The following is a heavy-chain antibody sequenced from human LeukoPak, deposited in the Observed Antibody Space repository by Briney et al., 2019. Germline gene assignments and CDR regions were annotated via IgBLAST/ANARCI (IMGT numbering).Heavy chain of an antibody. Sequence: GGSLRLSCAASGFTFSSYGMHWVRQAPGKGLEWVAVIWYDGGNKYYADSVKGRFTISRDNSRNTLYLQMNSLRAEDTAVYYCAKAYIAVAVNYFDYWGQGTLVTVSS. CDR1: GFTFSSYG. V-gene: IGHV3-33*06. CDR2: IWYDGGNK. CDR3: AKAYIAVAVNYFDY. D-gene: IGHD6-19*01. J-gene: IGHJ4*02.